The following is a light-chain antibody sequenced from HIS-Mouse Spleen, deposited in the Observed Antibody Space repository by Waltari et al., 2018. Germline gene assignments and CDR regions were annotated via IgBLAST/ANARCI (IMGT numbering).Light chain of an antibody. J-gene: IGLJ2*01. CDR1: SSNIGSNY. Sequence: QSVLTQPPSASGTPGQRVTIPSSGSSSNIGSNYVYWYQQPPGTAPKLLIYRNNQRPSGVPDRFSGSKSGTSASLAISGLRSEDEADYYCAAWDDSLSGVVFGGGTKLTVL. V-gene: IGLV1-47*01. CDR2: RNN. CDR3: AAWDDSLSGVV.